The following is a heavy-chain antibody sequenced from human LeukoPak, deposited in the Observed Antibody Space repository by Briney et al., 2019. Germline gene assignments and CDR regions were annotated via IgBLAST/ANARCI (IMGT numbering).Heavy chain of an antibody. CDR1: GFIFSNYG. Sequence: GGSLRLSCVASGFIFSNYGMHWVRQAPGKGLEWVSAISGSGGSTYYADSVKGRFTISRDNSKNTLYLQMNSLRAEDTAVYYCAKGDCGRDCYYGINYWGQGSLVTVS. V-gene: IGHV3-23*01. CDR2: ISGSGGST. CDR3: AKGDCGRDCYYGINY. J-gene: IGHJ4*02. D-gene: IGHD2-21*02.